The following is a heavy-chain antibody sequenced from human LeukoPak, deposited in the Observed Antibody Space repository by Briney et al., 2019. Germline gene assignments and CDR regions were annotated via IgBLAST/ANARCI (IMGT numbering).Heavy chain of an antibody. Sequence: PGGSLRLSCAASGLTVSSHYMSWVRQAPGKGLEWVSVLYSGGSTYYADSVKGRFTISRDNAKNTLYLQMNSLRAEDTAMFYCSRGGNHDYWGQGTLVSVSS. CDR1: GLTVSSHY. J-gene: IGHJ4*02. CDR3: SRGGNHDY. CDR2: LYSGGST. V-gene: IGHV3-66*01.